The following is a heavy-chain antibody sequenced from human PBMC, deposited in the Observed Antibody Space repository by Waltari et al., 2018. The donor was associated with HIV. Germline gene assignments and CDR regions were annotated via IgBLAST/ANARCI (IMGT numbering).Heavy chain of an antibody. CDR1: GGSISGSTYY. Sequence: QLQLQESGPGLVKPPETLSLTCTVSGGSISGSTYYWGWIRQPPGKGLEWIGSIDYSGSTYYNPSLKSRVTISVDTSKNQFSLKLSSVTAADTAVYYCATTLNILSGLNWFDPWGQGTLVTVSS. D-gene: IGHD3-9*01. CDR2: IDYSGST. V-gene: IGHV4-39*01. CDR3: ATTLNILSGLNWFDP. J-gene: IGHJ5*02.